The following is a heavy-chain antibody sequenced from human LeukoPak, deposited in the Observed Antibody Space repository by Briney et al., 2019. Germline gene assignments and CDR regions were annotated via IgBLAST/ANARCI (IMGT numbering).Heavy chain of an antibody. D-gene: IGHD3-10*01. V-gene: IGHV1-18*01. CDR3: ARVRLDYGSGTFDY. CDR1: GYTFTSYG. CDR2: ISAYNGNT. Sequence: ASVKVSCKASGYTFTSYGISWVRQAPGQGLEWMGWISAYNGNTNYAQKFQGRVTMTSDTSTSTVYMELSSLRSEDTAVYYCARVRLDYGSGTFDYWGQGTLVTVSS. J-gene: IGHJ4*02.